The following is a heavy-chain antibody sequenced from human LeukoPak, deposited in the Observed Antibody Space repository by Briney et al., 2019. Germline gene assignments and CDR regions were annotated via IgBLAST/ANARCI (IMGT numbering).Heavy chain of an antibody. V-gene: IGHV3-11*01. J-gene: IGHJ4*02. D-gene: IGHD3-22*01. Sequence: GGSLRLSCAASGFTFSDYYMSWVRQAPGKGLEWVSYINSSGSTIYYADSVKGRFTISRDNANNSLYLQMNSLRAEDTAAYYCAKYYYDSSGYSFFDYWGQGTLVTVSS. CDR1: GFTFSDYY. CDR2: INSSGSTI. CDR3: AKYYYDSSGYSFFDY.